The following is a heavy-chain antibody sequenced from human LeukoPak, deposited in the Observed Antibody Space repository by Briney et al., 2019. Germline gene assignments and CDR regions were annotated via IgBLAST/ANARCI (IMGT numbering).Heavy chain of an antibody. V-gene: IGHV4-34*01. J-gene: IGHJ6*03. CDR1: GGSFSGYY. D-gene: IGHD4-23*01. CDR3: ARGFTVVTIDDYYMDI. CDR2: INHSGST. Sequence: SETLSLTCAGYGGSFSGYYWSWIRQPPGKGLEWIGEINHSGSTNYNPSLKSRVTISVDTSKNQFSLKLSSVTAADTAVYYCARGFTVVTIDDYYMDIWGKGTTVTVSS.